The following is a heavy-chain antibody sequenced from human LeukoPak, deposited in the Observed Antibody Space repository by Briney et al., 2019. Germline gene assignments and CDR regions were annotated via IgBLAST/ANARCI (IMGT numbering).Heavy chain of an antibody. Sequence: GGSLRLSCAASGFTFSSYRMNWVRQAPGKGLEWVSYISSSSTIYYADSVKGRFTISRDNAKNSLYLQMNSLRAEDTAVYYCARSVATNTRADYWGQGTLVTVSS. D-gene: IGHD5-12*01. CDR2: ISSSSTI. CDR1: GFTFSSYR. J-gene: IGHJ4*02. V-gene: IGHV3-48*01. CDR3: ARSVATNTRADY.